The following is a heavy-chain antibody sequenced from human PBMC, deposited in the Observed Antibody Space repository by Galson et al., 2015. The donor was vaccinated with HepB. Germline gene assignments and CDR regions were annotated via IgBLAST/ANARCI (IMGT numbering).Heavy chain of an antibody. Sequence: SVKVSCKASGYTFTSYDINWVRQATGQGLEWMGWMNPNSGNTGYAQKFQGRVTMTRNTSISTAYMELSSLRSEDTAVYYCASTRQDYDFWSGYYWWFDPWGQGTLVTVSS. CDR3: ASTRQDYDFWSGYYWWFDP. CDR1: GYTFTSYD. V-gene: IGHV1-8*01. CDR2: MNPNSGNT. D-gene: IGHD3-3*01. J-gene: IGHJ5*02.